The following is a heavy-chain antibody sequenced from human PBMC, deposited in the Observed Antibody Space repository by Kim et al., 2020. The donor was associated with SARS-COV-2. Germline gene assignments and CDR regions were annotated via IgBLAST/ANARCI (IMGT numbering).Heavy chain of an antibody. D-gene: IGHD3-10*01. CDR2: ISYDGSNK. V-gene: IGHV3-30*18. Sequence: GGSLRLSCAASGFTFSSYGMHWVRQAPGKGLEWVAVISYDGSNKYYGYSVRGRFTISRDDSKHTLHLQKNSLGAEDTAEYYCAKEGGSGCCKGWTYYYCGMDVWGEGTTVAVS. CDR1: GFTFSSYG. J-gene: IGHJ6*02. CDR3: AKEGGSGCCKGWTYYYCGMDV.